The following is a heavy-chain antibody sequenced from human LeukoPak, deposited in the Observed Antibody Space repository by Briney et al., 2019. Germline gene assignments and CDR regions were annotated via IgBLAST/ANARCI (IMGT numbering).Heavy chain of an antibody. CDR1: GFTFSSYA. Sequence: PGGSLRLSCAASGFTFSSYAMNWVRQAPGKGLEWVSSISSSSSYIYYADSVKGRFTISRDNAKNSLYLQVHSLRAEDTAVYFCARADWGSIDYWGQGALVTVSS. D-gene: IGHD7-27*01. J-gene: IGHJ4*02. CDR2: ISSSSSYI. V-gene: IGHV3-21*06. CDR3: ARADWGSIDY.